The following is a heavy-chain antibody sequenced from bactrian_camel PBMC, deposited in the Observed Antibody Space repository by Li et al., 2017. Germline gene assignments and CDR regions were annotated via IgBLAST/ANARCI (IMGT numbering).Heavy chain of an antibody. J-gene: IGHJ4*01. V-gene: IGHV3S31*01. D-gene: IGHD4*01. CDR1: GFTFSWES. CDR2: INSGGGSA. CDR3: AATFACGVSWSNPQIFSY. Sequence: EVQLVESGGGSVQAGGSLRLSCAASGFTFSWESMSWARQAPGKELEWISGINSGGGSAYYADSVKERFTVSRDDEQATLYLQMNSLKSEDSDMYYCAATFACGVSWSNPQIFSYWGLGTQVTVS.